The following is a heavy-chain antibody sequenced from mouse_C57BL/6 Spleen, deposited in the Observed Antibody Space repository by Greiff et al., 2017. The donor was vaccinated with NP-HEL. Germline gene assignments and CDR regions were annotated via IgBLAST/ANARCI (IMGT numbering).Heavy chain of an antibody. D-gene: IGHD1-1*01. Sequence: QVQLKQSGPELVKPGASVKISCKASGYAFSSSWMNWVKQRPGKGLEWIGRIYPGDGDTNYNGKFKGKATLTADKSSSTDYMQLSSLTSEDSAVYFCASAGSGYWYFDVWGTGTTVTVSS. J-gene: IGHJ1*03. V-gene: IGHV1-82*01. CDR3: ASAGSGYWYFDV. CDR2: IYPGDGDT. CDR1: GYAFSSSW.